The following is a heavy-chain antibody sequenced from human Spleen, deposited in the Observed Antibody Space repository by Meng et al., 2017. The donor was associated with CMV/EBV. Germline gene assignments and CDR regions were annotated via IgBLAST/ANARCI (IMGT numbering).Heavy chain of an antibody. D-gene: IGHD1-26*01. CDR2: IKSETDGGTT. Sequence: GESLKIACAASGFTCSNAWMNWVRQAPGKGLEWVGRIKSETDGGTTDYAAPVKGRFTSSRDYSKNTLYLPMNSLKTEDTVVYYCTTDLEWELDYWGQGTLVTVSS. V-gene: IGHV3-15*01. CDR3: TTDLEWELDY. J-gene: IGHJ4*02. CDR1: GFTCSNAW.